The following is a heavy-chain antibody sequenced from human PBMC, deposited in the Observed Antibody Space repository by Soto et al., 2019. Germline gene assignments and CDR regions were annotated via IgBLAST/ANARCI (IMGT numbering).Heavy chain of an antibody. CDR3: AGVEAYSNYHSR. CDR1: GGSLSAYY. V-gene: IGHV4-34*01. D-gene: IGHD4-4*01. CDR2: SSQSGTS. Sequence: QLQLQQWGAGLLKPSETLSLTCAVYGGSLSAYYWSWVGQTPGKGLEWIGESSQSGTSNYNPALKSRSTISADRSKNQFLVMLSSVTGAHAAVYYCAGVEAYSNYHSRWGQGTLVTVSS. J-gene: IGHJ4*02.